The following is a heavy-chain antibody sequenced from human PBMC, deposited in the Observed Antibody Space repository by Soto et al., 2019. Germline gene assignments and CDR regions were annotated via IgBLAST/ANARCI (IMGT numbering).Heavy chain of an antibody. J-gene: IGHJ4*02. V-gene: IGHV4-30-4*01. CDR1: AGSISSGDYY. CDR2: IYFSGST. CDR3: ARARIAAAGNFDY. D-gene: IGHD6-13*01. Sequence: PSETLSLTCTVSAGSISSGDYYWSWIRQPPGKGLEWFGYIYFSGSTYYNPSLKSRVTISVDTSKNQFSLRLSSVTAADTAVYYCARARIAAAGNFDYWGQGTLVTVSS.